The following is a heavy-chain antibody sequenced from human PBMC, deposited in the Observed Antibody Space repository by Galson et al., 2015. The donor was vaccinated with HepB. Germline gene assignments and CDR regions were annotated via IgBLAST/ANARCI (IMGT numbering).Heavy chain of an antibody. D-gene: IGHD5-12*01. CDR1: IFIFSTYS. V-gene: IGHV3-48*04. Sequence: SLRLSCAASIFIFSTYSMNWVRQAPGKGLEWLSYISPSSATINYADSVKGRFTISSDNAKNSLHLQMNSLSADDTAVYYCVFLLGNDLKPLDYWGQGSLVTVSS. CDR2: ISPSSATI. CDR3: VFLLGNDLKPLDY. J-gene: IGHJ4*02.